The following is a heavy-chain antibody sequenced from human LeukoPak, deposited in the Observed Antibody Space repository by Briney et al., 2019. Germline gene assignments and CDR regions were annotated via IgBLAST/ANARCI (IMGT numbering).Heavy chain of an antibody. V-gene: IGHV1-18*01. D-gene: IGHD1-26*01. CDR2: ITPYNGDT. CDR3: VRVAGVSYNYFDS. J-gene: IGHJ4*02. CDR1: GYTFITYG. Sequence: ASVNVSCKASGYTFITYGITWVRQAPGQGLEWMGWITPYNGDTNYAQNLQDRVTMTTDTSTSTAYMELRSLRSDDTAVYFCVRVAGVSYNYFDSWGQGTLVTVSS.